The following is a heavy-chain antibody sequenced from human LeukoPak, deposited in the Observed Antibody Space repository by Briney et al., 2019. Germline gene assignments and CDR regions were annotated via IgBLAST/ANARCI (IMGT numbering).Heavy chain of an antibody. J-gene: IGHJ4*02. CDR2: ISYDGSDK. CDR3: AKVREDRYYNSRGFYLDY. V-gene: IGHV3-30*18. Sequence: PGKSLRLSCAASGFTFSSYGMHWVRQAPGKGLEWVAAISYDGSDKYYTDSMKGRFTTSRVNSENTLYLQMNSLRSEDTAIYYCAKVREDRYYNSRGFYLDYWGQGTLVTVSS. D-gene: IGHD3-22*01. CDR1: GFTFSSYG.